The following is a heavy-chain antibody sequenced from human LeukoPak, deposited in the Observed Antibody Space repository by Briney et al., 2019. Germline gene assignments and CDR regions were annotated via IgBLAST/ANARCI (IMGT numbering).Heavy chain of an antibody. Sequence: ASVKVSCKASGYTFTGYYMHWVRQAPGQGLEWMGWINPNSGGTNYAQKFQGRVTMTRDTSISTAYMELSRLRSDDTAVYYCARDHKWYYDSSGFFDYWGQGTLVTVSS. CDR3: ARDHKWYYDSSGFFDY. V-gene: IGHV1-2*02. J-gene: IGHJ4*02. CDR1: GYTFTGYY. D-gene: IGHD3-22*01. CDR2: INPNSGGT.